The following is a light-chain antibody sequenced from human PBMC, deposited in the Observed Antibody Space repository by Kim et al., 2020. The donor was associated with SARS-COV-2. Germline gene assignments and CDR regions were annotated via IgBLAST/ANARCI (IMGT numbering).Light chain of an antibody. V-gene: IGKV3-20*01. Sequence: SPGERAALACRARQSGSSSYLAWYQQKPGQAPRLLIYGASSRATGIPDRFSGSGSGTDFTLTISRLEPEDFAVYYCQQYGSSPLYSFGQGTKLEI. CDR2: GAS. CDR1: QSGSSSY. CDR3: QQYGSSPLYS. J-gene: IGKJ2*03.